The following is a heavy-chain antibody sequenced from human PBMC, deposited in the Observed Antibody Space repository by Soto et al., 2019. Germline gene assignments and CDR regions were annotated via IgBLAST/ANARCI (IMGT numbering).Heavy chain of an antibody. CDR3: ARLRGGCPADF. J-gene: IGHJ4*02. CDR2: IYYRGNT. D-gene: IGHD3-16*01. CDR1: GGSISNNNYH. V-gene: IGHV4-39*01. Sequence: PSETLSLTCSVSGGSISNNNYHWGWIRQPPGKGLEWMGSIYYRGNTYYNPSLRIRITISVDTSRNQFSLALSSVTAADTAVYFCARLRGGCPADFWGQGTLVTVSS.